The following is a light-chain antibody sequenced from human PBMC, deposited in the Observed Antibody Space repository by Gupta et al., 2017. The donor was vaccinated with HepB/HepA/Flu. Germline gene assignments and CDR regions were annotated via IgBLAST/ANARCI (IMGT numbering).Light chain of an antibody. J-gene: IGLJ1*01. CDR1: SLRSSY. Sequence: SSELTQAPAVSVALGQTVRITCQGDSLRSSYTSWYQQKPGQAPMLVIYGKNNRPSGIPDRFSISSSGNTVSLTITGAQAEDEADYYCNSRDSSGDLYVFGTGTKVTVL. V-gene: IGLV3-19*01. CDR2: GKN. CDR3: NSRDSSGDLYV.